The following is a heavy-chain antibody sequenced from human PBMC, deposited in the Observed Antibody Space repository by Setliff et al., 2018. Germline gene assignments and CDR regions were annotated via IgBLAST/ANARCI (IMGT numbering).Heavy chain of an antibody. D-gene: IGHD3-22*01. Sequence: GASVKVSCKASGGPLNSYSFSWVRQAPGLGLEWMGTINPSSGRTSYAQKFQGRVTMTRDTSTSTVYMDMSSLRSEDTAVYYCARDYYDSSGPPAVGMDVWGQGTTVTVSS. CDR3: ARDYYDSSGPPAVGMDV. CDR1: GGPLNSYS. J-gene: IGHJ6*02. CDR2: INPSSGRT. V-gene: IGHV1-46*02.